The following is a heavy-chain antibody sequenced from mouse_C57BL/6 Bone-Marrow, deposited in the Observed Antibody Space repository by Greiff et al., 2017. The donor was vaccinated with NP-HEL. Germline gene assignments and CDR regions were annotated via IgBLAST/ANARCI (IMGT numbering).Heavy chain of an antibody. D-gene: IGHD1-1*02. J-gene: IGHJ3*01. CDR2: IRNKANGYTT. CDR1: GFTFTDYY. V-gene: IGHV7-3*01. Sequence: EVQLVESGGGLVQPGGSLSLSCAASGFTFTDYYMSWVPQPPGKPLEWLGFIRNKANGYTTEYSASVKGRFTISRDNSQSILYLQMNALRAEDSATYYCARQGWSAYWGQGTLVTVSA. CDR3: ARQGWSAY.